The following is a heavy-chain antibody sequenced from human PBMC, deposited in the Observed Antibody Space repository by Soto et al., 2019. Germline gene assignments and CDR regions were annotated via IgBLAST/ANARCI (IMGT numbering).Heavy chain of an antibody. CDR3: AKIMVQGVLVDALDV. CDR2: ISFNGGVI. CDR1: GFVFRNLT. J-gene: IGHJ6*02. V-gene: IGHV3-23*01. D-gene: IGHD3-10*01. Sequence: DVQLLESGGGVVQPGGSLRLSCAASGFVFRNLTMNWVRQGPGKGLEYVAIISFNGGVIFDVDSVRGRFTISRDNAKNILYLDMTNLRPEDSGVYYCAKIMVQGVLVDALDVWGRGTTVTVS.